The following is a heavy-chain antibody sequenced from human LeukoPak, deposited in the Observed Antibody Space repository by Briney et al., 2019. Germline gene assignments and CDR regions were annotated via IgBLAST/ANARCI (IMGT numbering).Heavy chain of an antibody. CDR3: AKVGYSSSWYRSGYFDY. CDR1: GFTFSSYA. Sequence: PGGSLRLSCAASGFTFSSYAMSWVRQAPGKGLEWVSAISGSGGSTYYADSVKGRFTISRDNSKNTLYLQMNSLGAEDTAVYYCAKVGYSSSWYRSGYFDYWGQGTLVTVSS. CDR2: ISGSGGST. J-gene: IGHJ4*02. V-gene: IGHV3-23*01. D-gene: IGHD6-13*01.